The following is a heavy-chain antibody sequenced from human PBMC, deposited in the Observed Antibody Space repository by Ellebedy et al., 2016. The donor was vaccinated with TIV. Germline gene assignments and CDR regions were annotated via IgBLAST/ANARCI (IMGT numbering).Heavy chain of an antibody. CDR2: IEWNSGRT. J-gene: IGHJ6*02. Sequence: PGGSLRLSCVGSGFTFDGYAMHWVRQTPGKGLEWVAGIEWNSGRTDYAEFVKGRFTISGDNAKKSLYLQMNSLRAEDTALYFCTKDILPGGADVWGQGTTVTVSS. D-gene: IGHD1-14*01. V-gene: IGHV3-9*01. CDR1: GFTFDGYA. CDR3: TKDILPGGADV.